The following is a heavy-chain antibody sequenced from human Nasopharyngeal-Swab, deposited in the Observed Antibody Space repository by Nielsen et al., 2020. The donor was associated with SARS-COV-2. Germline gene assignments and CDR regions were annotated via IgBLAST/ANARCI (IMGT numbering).Heavy chain of an antibody. CDR3: ARGRKQQLVLRWFDP. CDR2: IYYSGST. Sequence: RQAPGKGLEWIGYIYYSGSTYYNPSLKSRVTISVDTSKNQFSLKLSSVTAADTAVYYCARGRKQQLVLRWFDPRGQGTLVTVSS. D-gene: IGHD6-13*01. J-gene: IGHJ5*02. V-gene: IGHV4-31*02.